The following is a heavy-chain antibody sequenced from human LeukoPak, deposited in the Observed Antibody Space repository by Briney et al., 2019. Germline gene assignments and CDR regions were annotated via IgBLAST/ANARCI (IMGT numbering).Heavy chain of an antibody. Sequence: SETLSLTCTVSGASLSSYYWSWIRQPPGKGLEWIGYIYYSGSTNYSPSLKSRVTISVDTSKNQFSLKLSSVTAADTAVYYCARHLDGSECDAFDIWGQGTMVTVSS. CDR2: IYYSGST. V-gene: IGHV4-59*08. J-gene: IGHJ3*02. CDR3: ARHLDGSECDAFDI. D-gene: IGHD3-22*01. CDR1: GASLSSYY.